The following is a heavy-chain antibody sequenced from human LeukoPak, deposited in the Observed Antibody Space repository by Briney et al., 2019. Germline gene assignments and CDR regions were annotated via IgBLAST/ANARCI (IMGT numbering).Heavy chain of an antibody. J-gene: IGHJ1*01. CDR2: IKQDGSEK. D-gene: IGHD3-16*01. Sequence: GGSLRLSCAASGFTFSSYWMSWVRQAPGKGLEWVANIKQDGSEKYYVDSVKGRFTISRDNSKNTQSLQMNSLRAEDTAVYYCAKDDDWGRYKHWGQGTLVTVSS. CDR1: GFTFSSYW. V-gene: IGHV3-7*03. CDR3: AKDDDWGRYKH.